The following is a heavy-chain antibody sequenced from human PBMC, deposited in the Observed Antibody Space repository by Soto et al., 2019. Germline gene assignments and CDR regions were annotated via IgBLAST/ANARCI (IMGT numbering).Heavy chain of an antibody. CDR2: TYYRSKWYN. J-gene: IGHJ4*02. Sequence: PSQTLSLTCAISGDSVSCNSAAWNWIRHSPSRGLEWLGRTYYRSKWYNDYAVSLRGRITINPDTTKNQFSLQLNSATPEDTAVYYCATWRYDYWGQGTLVTVSS. CDR3: ATWRYDY. V-gene: IGHV6-1*01. CDR1: GDSVSCNSAA.